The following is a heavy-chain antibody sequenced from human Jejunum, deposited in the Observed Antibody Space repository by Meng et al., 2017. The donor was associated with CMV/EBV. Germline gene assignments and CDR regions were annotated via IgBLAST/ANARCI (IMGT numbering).Heavy chain of an antibody. J-gene: IGHJ6*02. CDR1: GLTFDDYA. CDR3: AKEHLEYYYGMDV. Sequence: SGLTFDDYAMHWVRQAPGKGLEWVSGISWNGGTIGYADFVKGRFTISRDNAKNSLYLQMNSLRAEDTALYYCAKEHLEYYYGMDVWGQGTTVTVSS. V-gene: IGHV3-9*01. CDR2: ISWNGGTI. D-gene: IGHD1-1*01.